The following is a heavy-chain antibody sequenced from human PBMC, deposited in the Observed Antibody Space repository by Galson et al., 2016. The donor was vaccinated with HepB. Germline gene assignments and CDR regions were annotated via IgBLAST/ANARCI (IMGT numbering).Heavy chain of an antibody. V-gene: IGHV6-1*01. J-gene: IGHJ6*02. D-gene: IGHD6-19*01. CDR1: GDSVSSSSAA. CDR2: TYYTSKWYN. CDR3: AREVVAGVIYYYGFNV. Sequence: CAISGDSVSSSSAAWTWIRQSPSGGLEWLGRTYYTSKWYNDYAVSVKSRITINADTSKNLFSLQLKSVTPEDTAVYYCAREVVAGVIYYYGFNVWGPGTTVTVS.